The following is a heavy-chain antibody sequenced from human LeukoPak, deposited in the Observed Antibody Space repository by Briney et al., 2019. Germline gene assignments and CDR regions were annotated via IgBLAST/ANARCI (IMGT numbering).Heavy chain of an antibody. CDR3: TRDGGTYNWFDP. V-gene: IGHV3-73*01. Sequence: GGSLRLSCAASGFTFSGSAVHWVWQSSGKGLEWVGHIDKKDNLYATAYAESVKGRFTISRDDSKDTAFLHMDSLKTEDTALYYCTRDGGTYNWFDPWGQGTLVTVSS. D-gene: IGHD3-3*01. CDR1: GFTFSGSA. J-gene: IGHJ5*02. CDR2: IDKKDNLYAT.